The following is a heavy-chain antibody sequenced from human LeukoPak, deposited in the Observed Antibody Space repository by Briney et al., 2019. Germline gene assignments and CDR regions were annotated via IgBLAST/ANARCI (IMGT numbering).Heavy chain of an antibody. Sequence: PGGSLRLSCAASGFTFSTYWMTWVRQAPGKGLEWVANIIQHGSEKYYVDSVKGRFTISRDNAKNSLYLQMNSLRAEDTAVYYCARVGSSGWSTYYYHYYMDVWGKGTTVTVSS. V-gene: IGHV3-7*01. J-gene: IGHJ6*03. D-gene: IGHD6-19*01. CDR1: GFTFSTYW. CDR2: IIQHGSEK. CDR3: ARVGSSGWSTYYYHYYMDV.